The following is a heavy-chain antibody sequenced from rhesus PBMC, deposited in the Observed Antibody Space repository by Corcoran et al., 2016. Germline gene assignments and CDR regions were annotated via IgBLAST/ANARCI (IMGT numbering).Heavy chain of an antibody. V-gene: IGHV3-16*02. Sequence: EVQLVESGGGLVQPGGSLRLSCAASGFTFSNYWMSWVRQAPGTGLDWVGRIKNKADGGAAAYAESVEGRFTISRDDSKNTLYLQMNSLKTEDTAVYYCARGSTRNYFNYWGRGVLVTVSS. CDR3: ARGSTRNYFNY. CDR2: IKNKADGGAA. D-gene: IGHD2-15*01. J-gene: IGHJ4*01. CDR1: GFTFSNYW.